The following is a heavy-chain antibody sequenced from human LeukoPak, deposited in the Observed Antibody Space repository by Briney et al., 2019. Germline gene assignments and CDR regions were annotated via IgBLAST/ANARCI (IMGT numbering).Heavy chain of an antibody. D-gene: IGHD3-10*01. V-gene: IGHV4-34*01. CDR3: ARGRVQLGESFFDY. J-gene: IGHJ4*02. CDR2: INHSGGT. CDR1: GGSFSGYY. Sequence: PSETLSLTCAVYGGSFSGYYWSWIRQPPGKGLEWIGEINHSGGTNYNPSLKSRVTISVNTSKNQLSLKLSSVTAADTAVYYCARGRVQLGESFFDYWGQGTLVTVSS.